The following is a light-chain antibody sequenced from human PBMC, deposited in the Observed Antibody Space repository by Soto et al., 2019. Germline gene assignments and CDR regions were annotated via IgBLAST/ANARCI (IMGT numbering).Light chain of an antibody. CDR3: KKYTSDLT. CDR1: QGISNY. J-gene: IGKJ4*01. V-gene: IGKV1-27*01. CDR2: AAS. Sequence: DIQMTQSPSSLSASVGDRVTITCRASQGISNYLAWYQQKPGKVPKLLIYAASTLQSGVPSRFSGSGSGTDFTLTISSLQPEDVATYYCKKYTSDLTFGRGTKVEIK.